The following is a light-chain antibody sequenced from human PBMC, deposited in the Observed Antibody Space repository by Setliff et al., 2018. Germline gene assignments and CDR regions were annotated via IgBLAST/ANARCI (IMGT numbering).Light chain of an antibody. J-gene: IGLJ1*01. Sequence: QSVLTQPASVSGSPGQSITISCTGTSSDVGGYNYVSWYQQHPGKAPKLMIYDVSKRPSGVSNRFSGSKSGNTVSLTISGLQAEDEADYYCSSYTSSSTWVFGTGTKVTVL. CDR1: SSDVGGYNY. CDR2: DVS. CDR3: SSYTSSSTWV. V-gene: IGLV2-14*01.